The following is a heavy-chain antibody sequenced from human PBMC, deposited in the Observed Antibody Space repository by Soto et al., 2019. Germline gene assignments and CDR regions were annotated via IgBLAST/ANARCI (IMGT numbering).Heavy chain of an antibody. Sequence: QVQLQESGPGLVKPSETLSLTCTVSGGSISSYYWSWIRQPPGKRLEWIGYISYSGSTNYNPSLKSRVTITVDTSKNQFSLELRSVTAADTAVYYCARDSVGSGYDWGQGTLVTVSS. CDR1: GGSISSYY. D-gene: IGHD5-12*01. CDR3: ARDSVGSGYD. J-gene: IGHJ4*02. V-gene: IGHV4-59*01. CDR2: ISYSGST.